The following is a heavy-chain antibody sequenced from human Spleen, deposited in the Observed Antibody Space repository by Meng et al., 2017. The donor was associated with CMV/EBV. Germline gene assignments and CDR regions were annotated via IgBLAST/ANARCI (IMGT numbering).Heavy chain of an antibody. CDR3: ARWGLVSSAIDY. J-gene: IGHJ4*02. Sequence: LYCAASGFTVSSSYMSWVRQAPGKGLEWVSVIHSGGSTYYADSVKGRFTISRDNSKNTLYLQMNSLRAEDTAVYYCARWGLVSSAIDYWGQGTLVTVSS. CDR1: GFTVSSSY. V-gene: IGHV3-53*01. D-gene: IGHD6-19*01. CDR2: IHSGGST.